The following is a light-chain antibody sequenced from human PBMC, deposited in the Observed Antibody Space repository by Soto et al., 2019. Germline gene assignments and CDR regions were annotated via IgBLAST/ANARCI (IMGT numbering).Light chain of an antibody. CDR1: QSISSY. V-gene: IGKV1-39*01. J-gene: IGKJ5*01. CDR3: QQSYSTPPIT. CDR2: AAS. Sequence: DIQMTQSPSSLSASVGAIVTITCGASQSISSYLNWYQQKPGKAPKLLXYAASSLQSGVPSRFSGSGSGTDFTLTISSLQPEDFATYYCQQSYSTPPITFGQGTRLEIK.